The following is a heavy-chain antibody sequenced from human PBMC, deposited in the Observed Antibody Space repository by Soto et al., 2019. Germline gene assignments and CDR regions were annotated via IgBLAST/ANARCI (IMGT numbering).Heavy chain of an antibody. V-gene: IGHV1-69*01. D-gene: IGHD6-19*01. CDR2: IIPVFGIV. CDR3: AGGRIVVAGSSVSYGMDV. Sequence: QVHLLLQSGAEVKKPGSSVKGSCKASGGNPSNSAISWVLQAPGQGLEWMGGIIPVFGIVSYAQNFQVRVTITAAESTSTAYMGLSSLRSEDTAVYFCAGGRIVVAGSSVSYGMDVWGQGTTVAVSS. J-gene: IGHJ6*02. CDR1: GGNPSNSA.